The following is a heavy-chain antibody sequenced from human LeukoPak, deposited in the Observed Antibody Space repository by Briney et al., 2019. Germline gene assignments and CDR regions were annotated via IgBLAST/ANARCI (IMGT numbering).Heavy chain of an antibody. CDR3: AKGYYYDSSGYYLAYYYYMDV. Sequence: GGSLRLSCAASGFTVSSSYMSWVRQTPGRGLEWVSVIYSGGSTYYADSVKGRFTISRDNSKNTLYLQMNSLRAEDTAVYYCAKGYYYDSSGYYLAYYYYMDVWGKGTTVTVSS. J-gene: IGHJ6*03. V-gene: IGHV3-53*01. CDR1: GFTVSSSY. D-gene: IGHD3-22*01. CDR2: IYSGGST.